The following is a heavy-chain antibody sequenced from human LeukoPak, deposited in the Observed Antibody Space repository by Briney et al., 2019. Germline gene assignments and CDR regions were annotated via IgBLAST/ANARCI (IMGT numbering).Heavy chain of an antibody. V-gene: IGHV5-51*01. CDR1: TYSFTTYW. D-gene: IGHD3-3*01. CDR2: IYPSDSDT. Sequence: KTGESLQISCQGSTYSFTTYWIGWVRQMPGKGLEWMGIIYPSDSDTRYSPSFQGQATISADKSISTAYLQWSSLKASDTAMYYCARGGYGFWSGNNWFDPWGQGTLVTVSS. CDR3: ARGGYGFWSGNNWFDP. J-gene: IGHJ5*02.